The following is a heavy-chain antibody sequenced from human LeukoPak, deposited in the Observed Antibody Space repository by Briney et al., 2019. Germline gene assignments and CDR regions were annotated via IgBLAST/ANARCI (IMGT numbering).Heavy chain of an antibody. Sequence: GGSLRLSCAASGFTFSSYSMNWVRQAPGKGLEWVSSISSSSSYIYYADSVKGRFTISRDNAKNSLYLQMNSLRAEDTAVYYCAGFDPSYYYDSSGPYYFDYWGQGTLVTVSS. CDR1: GFTFSSYS. CDR2: ISSSSSYI. V-gene: IGHV3-21*01. CDR3: AGFDPSYYYDSSGPYYFDY. D-gene: IGHD3-22*01. J-gene: IGHJ4*02.